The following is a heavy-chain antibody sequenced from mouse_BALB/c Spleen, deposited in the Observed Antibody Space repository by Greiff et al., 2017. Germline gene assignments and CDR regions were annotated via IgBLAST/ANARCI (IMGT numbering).Heavy chain of an antibody. Sequence: EVKLMESGGGLVKPGGSLKLSCAASGFAFSSYDMSWVRQTPEKRLEWVAYISSGGGSTYYPDTVKGRFTISRDNAKNTLYLQMSSLKSEDTAMYYCAGGYDDAMDYWGQGTSVTVSS. CDR2: ISSGGGST. D-gene: IGHD2-14*01. CDR1: GFAFSSYD. V-gene: IGHV5-12-1*01. CDR3: AGGYDDAMDY. J-gene: IGHJ4*01.